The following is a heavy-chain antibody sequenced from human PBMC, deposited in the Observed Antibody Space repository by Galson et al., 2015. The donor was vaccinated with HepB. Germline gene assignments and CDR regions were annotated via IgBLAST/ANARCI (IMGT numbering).Heavy chain of an antibody. V-gene: IGHV3-15*01. Sequence: SLRLSCAASGFTFSNAWMSWVRQAPGKGLEWVGRIKSKTDGGTTDYAAPVKGRFTISRDDSKNTLYLQMNSLKTEDTAVYYCTTVSYYYDSSGYYYDSEYWGQGTLVTVSS. D-gene: IGHD3-22*01. CDR1: GFTFSNAW. J-gene: IGHJ4*02. CDR3: TTVSYYYDSSGYYYDSEY. CDR2: IKSKTDGGTT.